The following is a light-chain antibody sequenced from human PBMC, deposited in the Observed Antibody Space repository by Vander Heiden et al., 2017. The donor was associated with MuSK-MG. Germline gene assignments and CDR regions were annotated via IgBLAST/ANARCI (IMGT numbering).Light chain of an antibody. Sequence: DAQMTQSRTCLSAFAGDRVSITCRASQSVSTYLDWYQQKPGKAPNVLIYAASSLQRGIPSRFSGSGSETNFTLTISSLQPEDSATYYCQQSYSLWSFGQGTKLEIK. J-gene: IGKJ2*04. V-gene: IGKV1-39*01. CDR1: QSVSTY. CDR2: AAS. CDR3: QQSYSLWS.